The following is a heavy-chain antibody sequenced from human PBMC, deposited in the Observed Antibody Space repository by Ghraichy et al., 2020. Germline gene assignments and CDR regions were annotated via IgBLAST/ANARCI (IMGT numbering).Heavy chain of an antibody. D-gene: IGHD3-22*01. V-gene: IGHV3-23*01. J-gene: IGHJ4*02. CDR2: ISATGGTT. CDR1: GFNFSWYA. CDR3: AKDYYDSSGGQIDY. Sequence: GGSLRLSCAASGFNFSWYAMTWVRQAPGKGLEWVSGISATGGTTYYADSVKGRFTISRDNSKNTVYVQMNSLRVEDTAIYYCAKDYYDSSGGQIDYWGQGTLVTVSS.